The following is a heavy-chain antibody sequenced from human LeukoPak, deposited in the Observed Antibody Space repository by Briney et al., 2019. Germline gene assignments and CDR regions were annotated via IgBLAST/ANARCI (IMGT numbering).Heavy chain of an antibody. D-gene: IGHD3-9*01. J-gene: IGHJ4*02. Sequence: SETLSLTCAVSGYSISSGYYWGWIRQPPGKGLEWIGSIYHSGSTYYNPSFKSRVTISVDTSKNQFSLKLSSVTAADTAVYYCARQAGYFDWLDYWGQGTLVTVSS. CDR1: GYSISSGYY. V-gene: IGHV4-38-2*01. CDR3: ARQAGYFDWLDY. CDR2: IYHSGST.